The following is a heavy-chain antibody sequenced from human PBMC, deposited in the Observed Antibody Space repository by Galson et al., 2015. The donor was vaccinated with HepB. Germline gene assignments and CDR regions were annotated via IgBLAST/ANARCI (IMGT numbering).Heavy chain of an antibody. J-gene: IGHJ4*02. CDR2: IKSKTDGGTT. Sequence: SLRLSCAASGFTFSNAWMNWVRQAPGKGLEWVGRIKSKTDGGTTDYAAPVKGRFTISRDDSKNTLYLQMNSLKTEDTAVYYCTTDGQYCSSTSCYFGDFDYWGQGTLVTVSS. CDR1: GFTFSNAW. V-gene: IGHV3-15*07. CDR3: TTDGQYCSSTSCYFGDFDY. D-gene: IGHD2-2*01.